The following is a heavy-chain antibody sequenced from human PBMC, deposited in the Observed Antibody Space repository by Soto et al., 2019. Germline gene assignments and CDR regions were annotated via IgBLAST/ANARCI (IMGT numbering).Heavy chain of an antibody. CDR1: GYSFTSYF. V-gene: IGHV1-46*01. J-gene: IGHJ4*02. D-gene: IGHD3-22*01. Sequence: ASVKVSCKTSGYSFTSYFIHWVRQAPGQGLEWMGIINPSGGSTNYAQKLQGRVSMTRDRSTSTGNMELSSLRSDDTAMYYCAREYGNYDSSGYYGYWGQGTLVTVSS. CDR2: INPSGGST. CDR3: AREYGNYDSSGYYGY.